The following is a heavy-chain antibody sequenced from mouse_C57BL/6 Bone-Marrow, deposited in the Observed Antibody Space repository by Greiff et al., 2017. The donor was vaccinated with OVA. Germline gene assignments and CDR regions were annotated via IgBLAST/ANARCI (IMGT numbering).Heavy chain of an antibody. Sequence: QVHVKQPGAELVKPGASVKLSCKASGYTFTSYWMHWVKQRPGQGLEWIGMIHPNSGSTNYNEKFKSKATLTVDTSSSTAYMQLSSLTSEDSAVYYCARLTGEDYWGQGTSVTVSS. D-gene: IGHD4-1*01. CDR3: ARLTGEDY. V-gene: IGHV1-64*01. J-gene: IGHJ4*01. CDR1: GYTFTSYW. CDR2: IHPNSGST.